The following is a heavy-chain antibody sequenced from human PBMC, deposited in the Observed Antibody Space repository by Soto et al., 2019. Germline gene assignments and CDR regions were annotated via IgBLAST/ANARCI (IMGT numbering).Heavy chain of an antibody. CDR2: VYSGGGT. V-gene: IGHV4-59*01. CDR1: GGSLRGYS. D-gene: IGHD2-21*01. CDR3: ARLGAYYQSLDP. Sequence: PSETLSLTCTVSGGSLRGYSWSWIRQSPGKGPEWIGYVYSGGGTNYSPSFMGRVTISVDTTDNQFSLKLNSVTAADTAVYYCARLGAYYQSLDPWGPGNLVPVS. J-gene: IGHJ5*02.